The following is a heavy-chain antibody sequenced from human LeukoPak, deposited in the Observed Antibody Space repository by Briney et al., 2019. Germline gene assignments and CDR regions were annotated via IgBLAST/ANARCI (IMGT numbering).Heavy chain of an antibody. CDR1: GGSISSSSYY. J-gene: IGHJ5*02. CDR3: ARQSWFDP. Sequence: SETLSLTCTVSGGSISSSSYYWGWIRQPPGQGLEWIGSIYYSGSTYYNPSLKSRVTISVDTSKNQFSLKLSSVTAADTAVYYCARQSWFDPWGQGTLVTVSS. CDR2: IYYSGST. V-gene: IGHV4-39*01.